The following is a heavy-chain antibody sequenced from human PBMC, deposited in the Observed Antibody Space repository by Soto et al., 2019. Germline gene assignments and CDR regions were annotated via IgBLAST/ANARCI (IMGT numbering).Heavy chain of an antibody. V-gene: IGHV1-69*12. CDR1: GGTFSSYA. J-gene: IGHJ6*02. CDR2: IIPIFGTA. D-gene: IGHD2-21*02. Sequence: QVQLVQSGAEVKKPGSSVKVSCKASGGTFSSYAISWVRQAPGQGLEWMGGIIPIFGTANYAQKFQGRVRMNADETTSTAYKDLSRLRSQDKAVYYCARSPGVVGTALDYYYGMYVWGQGTTVTVSS. CDR3: ARSPGVVGTALDYYYGMYV.